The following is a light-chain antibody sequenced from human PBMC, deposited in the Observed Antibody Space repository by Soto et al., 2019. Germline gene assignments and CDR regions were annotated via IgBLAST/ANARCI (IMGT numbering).Light chain of an antibody. CDR1: QPISNT. J-gene: IGKJ5*01. V-gene: IGKV3-20*01. Sequence: EVVMTQSPATLSVCPGEKVSLSCTSNQPISNTLAWYQQKPGQAPRLLIYGAYSRATGIHDRFSGTGSETDFTLTISRLEPEEFAVYYCQQYDNSPITFGQGTRVAI. CDR3: QQYDNSPIT. CDR2: GAY.